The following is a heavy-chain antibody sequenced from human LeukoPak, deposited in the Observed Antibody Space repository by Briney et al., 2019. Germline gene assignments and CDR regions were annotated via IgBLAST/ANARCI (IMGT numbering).Heavy chain of an antibody. CDR2: ISGSGGST. Sequence: GGSLRLSCAASGFTFSSYAMSWVRQAPGKGLEWVSAISGSGGSTYYADSVKGRFTISRDNSKNTLYLQMNSLRAEDTTVYYCAKGDASSSWPYWGQGTLVTVSS. J-gene: IGHJ4*02. CDR3: AKGDASSSWPY. CDR1: GFTFSSYA. D-gene: IGHD6-13*01. V-gene: IGHV3-23*01.